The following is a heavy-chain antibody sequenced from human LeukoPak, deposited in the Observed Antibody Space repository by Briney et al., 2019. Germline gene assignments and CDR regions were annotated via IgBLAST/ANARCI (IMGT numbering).Heavy chain of an antibody. D-gene: IGHD2-15*01. V-gene: IGHV1-69*05. J-gene: IGHJ4*02. CDR1: GGTFSSYA. Sequence: SVKVSCKASGGTFSSYAISWVRQAPGQGLEWMERIIPIFGTANYVQKFQGRVTNTTDESTSTVYMELSSLRSEDTAVYYCARGPLSRYCSGGSCSDTAMVLVFDYWGQGTLVTVSS. CDR3: ARGPLSRYCSGGSCSDTAMVLVFDY. CDR2: IIPIFGTA.